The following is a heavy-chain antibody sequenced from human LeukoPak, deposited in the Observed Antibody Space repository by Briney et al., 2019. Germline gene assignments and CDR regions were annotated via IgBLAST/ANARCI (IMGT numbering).Heavy chain of an antibody. Sequence: SETLSLTCTVSGGSFNTHYWNWIRQPPGKGLEWIGYIYYSGSTNYNPSLKSRVTISVDTSKTQFSLKLSSVTAADTAVYYCASSLNYYDRWVPLLLGYFQHWGQGTLVTVSS. CDR1: GGSFNTHY. V-gene: IGHV4-59*11. J-gene: IGHJ1*01. D-gene: IGHD3-22*01. CDR2: IYYSGST. CDR3: ASSLNYYDRWVPLLLGYFQH.